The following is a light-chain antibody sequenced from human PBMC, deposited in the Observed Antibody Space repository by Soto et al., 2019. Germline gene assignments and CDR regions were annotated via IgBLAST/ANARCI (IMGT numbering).Light chain of an antibody. V-gene: IGKV3-15*01. CDR2: GAS. J-gene: IGKJ1*01. Sequence: EIVMTQSPATLSVSPGERATPSCRASQSVSSNLAWYQQKPGQAPRFLIYGASTRATGIPARSSGSGSGTEFTLTISSLQSEDFAVYYCQQYNNWPPGTFGQGTKV. CDR1: QSVSSN. CDR3: QQYNNWPPGT.